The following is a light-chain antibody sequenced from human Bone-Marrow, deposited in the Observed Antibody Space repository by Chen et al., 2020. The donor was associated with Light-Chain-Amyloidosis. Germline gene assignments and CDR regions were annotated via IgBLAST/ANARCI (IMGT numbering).Light chain of an antibody. Sequence: NFMLTQPHSVSASPGKTVIISCTRSSGSIATNYVQWYQQRPGSSPTTVIYEDDQRPSGVPDRFSGSIERSSNSASLTISGLKTEDEADYYCQSYQGSSQGVFGGGTKLTVL. CDR3: QSYQGSSQGV. CDR1: SGSIATNY. J-gene: IGLJ3*02. CDR2: EDD. V-gene: IGLV6-57*01.